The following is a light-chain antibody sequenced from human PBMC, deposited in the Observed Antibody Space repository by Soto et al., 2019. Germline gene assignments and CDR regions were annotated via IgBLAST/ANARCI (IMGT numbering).Light chain of an antibody. CDR2: DAS. CDR3: QQRSNWPLT. Sequence: EIVLTQSPATLSLSPGERATLSCRASQSVSSYLAWYQQRPGQAPRLLIYDASNRATGIPARFSGSGSGTDFTLTISSLEPEDFEVYSCQQRSNWPLTFGGGTKVEIK. V-gene: IGKV3-11*01. J-gene: IGKJ4*01. CDR1: QSVSSY.